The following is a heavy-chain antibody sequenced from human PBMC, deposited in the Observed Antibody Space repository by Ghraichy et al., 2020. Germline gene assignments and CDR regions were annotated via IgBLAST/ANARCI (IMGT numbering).Heavy chain of an antibody. CDR3: ARQVVVPAAMGDAFDI. V-gene: IGHV4-39*01. CDR2: IYYSGST. D-gene: IGHD2-2*01. J-gene: IGHJ3*02. CDR1: GGSISSSSYY. Sequence: SETLSLTCTVSGGSISSSSYYWGWIRQPPGKGLEWIGSIYYSGSTYYNPSLKSRVTISVDTSKNQFSLKLSSVTAADTAVYYCARQVVVPAAMGDAFDIWGQGTMVTVSS.